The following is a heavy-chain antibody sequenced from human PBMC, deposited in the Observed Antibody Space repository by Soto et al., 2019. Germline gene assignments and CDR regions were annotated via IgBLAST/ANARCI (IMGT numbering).Heavy chain of an antibody. J-gene: IGHJ6*02. CDR2: IIPIFGTA. Sequence: GASVKVSCKASGGTFSSYAISWVRQAPGQGLEWMGGIIPIFGTANYAQKFQGRVTITADESTSTAYMELSSLRSEDTAMYYCARGEFWEVVVAATPDLEDYYYGMDVWGQGTTVTVSS. D-gene: IGHD2-15*01. V-gene: IGHV1-69*13. CDR3: ARGEFWEVVVAATPDLEDYYYGMDV. CDR1: GGTFSSYA.